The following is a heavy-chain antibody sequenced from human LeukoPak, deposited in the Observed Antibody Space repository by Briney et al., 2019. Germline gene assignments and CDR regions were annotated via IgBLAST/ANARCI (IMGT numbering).Heavy chain of an antibody. J-gene: IGHJ4*02. CDR3: AKAPRYSSTWYVDY. CDR1: GFTLSTYG. V-gene: IGHV3-30*18. CDR2: ISYDGSNK. D-gene: IGHD6-13*01. Sequence: GGSLRLSCAASGFTLSTYGMHWVRQAPGKGLEWVAVISYDGSNKYYADSVKGRFTISRDNSKNTLYLQMNSLRAEDTAVYYCAKAPRYSSTWYVDYWGQGTLVTVSS.